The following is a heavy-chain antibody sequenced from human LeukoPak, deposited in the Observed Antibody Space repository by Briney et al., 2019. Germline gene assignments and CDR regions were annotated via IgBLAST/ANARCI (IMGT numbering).Heavy chain of an antibody. CDR3: AVDYGSGSYHDY. D-gene: IGHD3-10*01. J-gene: IGHJ4*02. CDR2: IHTRGST. Sequence: SETLSLTCTVSGGSISSYYWSWIRQPAGKGLEWIGRIHTRGSTNYNPSLKSRVTMSVDTSKNQFSLKLSSVTAADTAVYYCAVDYGSGSYHDYWGQGTLVTVSS. V-gene: IGHV4-4*07. CDR1: GGSISSYY.